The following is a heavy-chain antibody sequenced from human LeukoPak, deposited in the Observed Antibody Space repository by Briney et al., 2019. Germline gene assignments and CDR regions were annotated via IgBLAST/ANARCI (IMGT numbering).Heavy chain of an antibody. J-gene: IGHJ4*02. CDR2: IKQDGSEK. V-gene: IGHV3-7*01. Sequence: PGGSLRLSCAASGFTFSSYWMSWVRQAPGKGLEWVANIKQDGSEKYYVDSVKGRFTISRDNAKNSLYLQMNSLRAEDTAVYYCARVMGYYGSGSFDYWGQGTLVTVSS. CDR3: ARVMGYYGSGSFDY. D-gene: IGHD3-10*01. CDR1: GFTFSSYW.